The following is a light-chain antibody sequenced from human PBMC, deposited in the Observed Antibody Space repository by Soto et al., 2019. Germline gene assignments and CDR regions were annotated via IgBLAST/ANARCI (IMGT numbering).Light chain of an antibody. Sequence: EIVLTQSPGTLSLSPGERATLSCRASQSVSNNYLAWYQQQPGQAPRLLIYDASNRATGIPARFSGSGSGTDFTLTISSLEPEDFAVYYCQQRSNWPSITFGQGTRLEIK. V-gene: IGKV3-11*01. J-gene: IGKJ5*01. CDR3: QQRSNWPSIT. CDR2: DAS. CDR1: QSVSNNY.